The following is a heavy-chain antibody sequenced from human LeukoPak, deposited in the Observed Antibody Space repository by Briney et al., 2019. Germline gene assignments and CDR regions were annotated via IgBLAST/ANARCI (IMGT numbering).Heavy chain of an antibody. V-gene: IGHV4-30-2*01. CDR2: IYYTEST. D-gene: IGHD1-1*01. CDR1: GGSITSGGYY. Sequence: PSETLSLTCTVSGGSITSGGYYWTWIRQAPGKGLEWIGYIYYTESTSYNPSLKSRVTISLDRSKNQFSLKLSSVTAADTAVYYCATPYMNAVPRDNAFHLWGQGTGDTVSS. J-gene: IGHJ3*01. CDR3: ATPYMNAVPRDNAFHL.